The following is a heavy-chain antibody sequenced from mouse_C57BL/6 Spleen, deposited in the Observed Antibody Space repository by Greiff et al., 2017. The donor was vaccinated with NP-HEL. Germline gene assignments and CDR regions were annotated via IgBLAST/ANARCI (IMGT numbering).Heavy chain of an antibody. Sequence: QVQLQQSGPGLVAPSQSLSITCTVSGFSLTSYGVHWVRQPPGKGLEWLVVIWRDGSTTYNSALKSRLSISKDNSKSQVFFKMNRLQTDDTAMYYCARHEDDYSRFAYWGQGTLVTDSA. V-gene: IGHV2-6-1*01. CDR3: ARHEDDYSRFAY. D-gene: IGHD2-4*01. J-gene: IGHJ3*01. CDR2: IWRDGST. CDR1: GFSLTSYG.